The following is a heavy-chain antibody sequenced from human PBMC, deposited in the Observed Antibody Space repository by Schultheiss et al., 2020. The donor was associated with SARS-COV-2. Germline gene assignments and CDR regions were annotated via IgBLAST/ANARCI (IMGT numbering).Heavy chain of an antibody. CDR2: ISGSGGST. V-gene: IGHV3-23*01. CDR1: GFTFSSYA. Sequence: GGSLRLSCAASGFTFSSYAMSWVRQAPGKGLEWVSAISGSGGSTYYADSVKGRFTISRDNSKNTLYLQMNSLRAEDTAVYYCARDRGAGTGFDYWGQGTLVTVSS. D-gene: IGHD6-19*01. CDR3: ARDRGAGTGFDY. J-gene: IGHJ4*02.